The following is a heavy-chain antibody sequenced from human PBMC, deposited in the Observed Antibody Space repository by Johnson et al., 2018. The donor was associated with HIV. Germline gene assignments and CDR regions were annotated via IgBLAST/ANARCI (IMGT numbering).Heavy chain of an antibody. CDR3: ARKVVTADDAFDI. Sequence: MMLVESGGGLVQPGGSLRLSCAASGFTFSSYAMHWVRQAPGKGLEYVSAISSNGGSTYYANSVKGRFTIARDNSKNTLYLQMGSLRAEDMAVYYCARKVVTADDAFDIWCPGTMVTVSS. V-gene: IGHV3-64*01. CDR2: ISSNGGST. D-gene: IGHD2-21*02. J-gene: IGHJ3*02. CDR1: GFTFSSYA.